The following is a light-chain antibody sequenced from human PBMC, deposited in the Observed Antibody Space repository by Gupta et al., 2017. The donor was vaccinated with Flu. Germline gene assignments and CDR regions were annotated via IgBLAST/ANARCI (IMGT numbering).Light chain of an antibody. V-gene: IGLV1-51*02. J-gene: IGLJ3*02. CDR3: GTWDSNRSAGV. Sequence: GSSSNIGNDYVSWYQQLPGTAPKLLIYENNKRPSGIPDRFSGSKSGTSATLGITGLQTGDEADYYCGTWDSNRSAGVFGGGTKLTVL. CDR1: SSNIGNDY. CDR2: ENN.